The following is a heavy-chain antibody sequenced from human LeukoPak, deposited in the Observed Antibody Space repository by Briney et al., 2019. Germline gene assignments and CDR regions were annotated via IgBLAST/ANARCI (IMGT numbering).Heavy chain of an antibody. Sequence: GGSLRLSCAASGFTFSSYSMNWVRQAPGEGLEWVSSITSSSSYIYYADSVKGRFTISRDNAKNSLYLQMNSLRAEDTAVYYCARGGMRVRQLLPTLLDYWGQGILVTVSS. D-gene: IGHD1-26*01. CDR2: ITSSSSYI. J-gene: IGHJ4*02. V-gene: IGHV3-21*01. CDR1: GFTFSSYS. CDR3: ARGGMRVRQLLPTLLDY.